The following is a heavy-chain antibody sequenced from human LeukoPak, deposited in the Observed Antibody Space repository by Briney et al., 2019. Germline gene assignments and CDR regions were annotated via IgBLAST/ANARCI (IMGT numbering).Heavy chain of an antibody. CDR1: GYTFTDYF. J-gene: IGHJ4*02. Sequence: RASLKLSCTASGYTFTDYFMHWVRQAPGQRLEWMGWIYPNNGGTNYAQKFKDRVTITGDKSVSTAYMQLSSLTSDDTAMYYCAREGRSYFDCWGQGTKVTVSS. CDR2: IYPNNGGT. V-gene: IGHV1-2*02. CDR3: AREGRSYFDC.